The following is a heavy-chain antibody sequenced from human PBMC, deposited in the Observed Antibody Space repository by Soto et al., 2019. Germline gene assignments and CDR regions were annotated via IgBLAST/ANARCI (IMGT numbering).Heavy chain of an antibody. CDR3: ASREVTMVRGVRDYYYYGMDV. J-gene: IGHJ6*02. V-gene: IGHV1-69*06. CDR1: GGTFSSYA. Sequence: RASVKVSCKASGGTFSSYAISWVRQAPGQGLEWMGGIIPIFGTANYAQKFQGRVTITADKSTSTAYMELSSLRSEDTAVYYCASREVTMVRGVRDYYYYGMDVWGQGTTVTVSS. D-gene: IGHD3-10*01. CDR2: IIPIFGTA.